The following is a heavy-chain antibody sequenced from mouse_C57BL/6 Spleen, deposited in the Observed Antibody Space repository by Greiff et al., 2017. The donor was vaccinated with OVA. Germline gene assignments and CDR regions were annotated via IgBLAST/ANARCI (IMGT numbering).Heavy chain of an antibody. D-gene: IGHD1-1*01. V-gene: IGHV1-82*01. CDR3: ARSLFITTVVAPFDY. J-gene: IGHJ2*01. CDR2: IYPGDGDT. CDR1: GYAFSSSW. Sequence: QVQLQQSGPELVKPGASVKISCKASGYAFSSSWMNWVKQRPGKGLEWIGRIYPGDGDTNYNGKFKGKATLTADKSSSPASMQLSSLTSEDSAVYFCARSLFITTVVAPFDYWGQGTTLTVSS.